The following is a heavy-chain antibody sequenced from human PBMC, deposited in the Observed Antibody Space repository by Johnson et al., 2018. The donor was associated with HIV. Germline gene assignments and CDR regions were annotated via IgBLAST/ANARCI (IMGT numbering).Heavy chain of an antibody. J-gene: IGHJ3*02. Sequence: QVQLVESGGGVVQPGRSLRLSCAASGFTFSSYAMQWVRQAPGKGLEWVAVISYDGSNKYYADSVKGRFTISRDNSKNTLYLQMNSLRAEDTAVYYCARDYGAYSSGWGRAFDIWGQGTMVTVSS. CDR3: ARDYGAYSSGWGRAFDI. D-gene: IGHD6-19*01. CDR1: GFTFSSYA. V-gene: IGHV3-30*04. CDR2: ISYDGSNK.